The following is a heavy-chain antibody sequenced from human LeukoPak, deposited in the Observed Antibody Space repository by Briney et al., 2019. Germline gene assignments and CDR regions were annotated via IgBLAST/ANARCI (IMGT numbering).Heavy chain of an antibody. J-gene: IGHJ4*02. Sequence: SETLSLTCTVSGGSISSSTYYWGWIRQPPGKGLEWIVSIYYSGSTSYNPSLKSRVTISLDTSKNQFSLKLRFVAAADMAVYYCATSTGSSNLGNWGQGTLVTVSS. V-gene: IGHV4-39*01. CDR2: IYYSGST. D-gene: IGHD6-13*01. CDR3: ATSTGSSNLGN. CDR1: GGSISSSTYY.